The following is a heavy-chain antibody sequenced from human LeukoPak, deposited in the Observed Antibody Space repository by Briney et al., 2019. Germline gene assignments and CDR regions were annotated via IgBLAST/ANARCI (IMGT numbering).Heavy chain of an antibody. J-gene: IGHJ4*02. CDR1: GFTVSRNY. D-gene: IGHD5-18*01. V-gene: IGHV3-66*04. Sequence: GGSLRLSCAASGFTVSRNYMSWVRQAPGKGLERVSVIYSGGSTYYADSVKGRFTISRDNSENTLYLQMNSLRAEDTAVYYCARRPPGDSYGYDYWGQGTLVAVSS. CDR2: IYSGGST. CDR3: ARRPPGDSYGYDY.